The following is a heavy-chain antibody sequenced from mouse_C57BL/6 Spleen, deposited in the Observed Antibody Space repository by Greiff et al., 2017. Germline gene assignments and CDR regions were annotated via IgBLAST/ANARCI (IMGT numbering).Heavy chain of an antibody. CDR2: IYPRDGST. V-gene: IGHV1-78*01. J-gene: IGHJ3*01. Sequence: QVQLQQSDAELVKPGASVKISCKASGYTFTDHTIHWMKQRPEQGLEWIGYIYPRDGSTTYNEKFKGKATLTADKSSSTAYMQLNSLTSEDSAVYFCARGDWDGAWFAYWGQGTLVTVSA. D-gene: IGHD4-1*01. CDR3: ARGDWDGAWFAY. CDR1: GYTFTDHT.